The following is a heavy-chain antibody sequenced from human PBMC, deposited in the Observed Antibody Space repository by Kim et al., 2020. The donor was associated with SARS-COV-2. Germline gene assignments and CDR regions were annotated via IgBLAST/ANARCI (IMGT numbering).Heavy chain of an antibody. D-gene: IGHD6-19*01. J-gene: IGHJ4*02. CDR3: ARLVGQWLTFDY. CDR1: GGTFSSYA. Sequence: SVKVSCKASGGTFSSYAISWVRQDPGQGLEWMGGIIPIFGTANYAQKFQGRVTITADESTSTAYMELSSLRSEDTAVYYCARLVGQWLTFDYWGQGTLVTVSS. V-gene: IGHV1-69*13. CDR2: IIPIFGTA.